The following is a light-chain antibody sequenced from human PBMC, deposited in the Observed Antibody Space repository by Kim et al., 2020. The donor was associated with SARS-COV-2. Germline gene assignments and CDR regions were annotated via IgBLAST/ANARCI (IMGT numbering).Light chain of an antibody. CDR1: NIGSKS. Sequence: APGKTARITCGGNNIGSKSVHWYQQKPGQAPVLVIYYDSYRPSGIPERFSGSNSGNTATLTISRVEAGDEADYYCQVWDNSSDHYVFGTGTKVTVL. CDR2: YDS. J-gene: IGLJ1*01. CDR3: QVWDNSSDHYV. V-gene: IGLV3-21*04.